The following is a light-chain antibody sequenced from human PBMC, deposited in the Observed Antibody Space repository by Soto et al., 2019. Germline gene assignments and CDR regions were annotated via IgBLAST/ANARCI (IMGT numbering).Light chain of an antibody. CDR2: GAS. CDR3: QQYHISPIT. CDR1: QSVSNS. V-gene: IGKV3-20*01. Sequence: EIVLTQSPATLSLSPGERATLSCRASQSVSNSLAWYQQKPGQAPRLLIYGASTRATGIPARFSGSGSGTDFTLTISRLEPEDFTVYYCQQYHISPITFGQGTRLEIK. J-gene: IGKJ5*01.